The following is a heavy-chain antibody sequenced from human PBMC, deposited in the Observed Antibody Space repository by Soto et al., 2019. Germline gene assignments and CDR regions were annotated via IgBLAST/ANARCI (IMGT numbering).Heavy chain of an antibody. J-gene: IGHJ6*02. CDR1: GYTFTSYD. D-gene: IGHD2-2*01. CDR2: MNPNSGNT. V-gene: IGHV1-8*01. CDR3: ARGVVVPAAFYYYYYGMDV. Sequence: ASVKVSCKASGYTFTSYDINWVRQATGQGLEWMGWMNPNSGNTGYAQKFQGRVTMTRNTSISTAYMELSSLRSEDTAVYYCARGVVVPAAFYYYYYGMDVWGQGTTVTV.